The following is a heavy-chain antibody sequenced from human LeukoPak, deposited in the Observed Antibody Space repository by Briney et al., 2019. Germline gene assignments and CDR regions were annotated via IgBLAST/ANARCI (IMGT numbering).Heavy chain of an antibody. CDR2: MSSSSSSI. J-gene: IGHJ4*02. V-gene: IGHV3-21*06. CDR1: GFTFSSYS. D-gene: IGHD1-1*01. Sequence: GGSLRLSCAASGFTFSSYSMNWVRQAPGKGLEWVSFMSSSSSSIYYAGSVKGRFTISRDNAKNSLYLQMNSLRAEDTAVYYCARGGELERRSLHYLDYWGQGTLVTVSS. CDR3: ARGGELERRSLHYLDY.